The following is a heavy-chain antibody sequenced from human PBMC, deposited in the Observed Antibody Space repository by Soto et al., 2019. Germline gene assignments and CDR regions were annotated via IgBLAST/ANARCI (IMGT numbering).Heavy chain of an antibody. Sequence: AETLSLTCAVSGDSVSRDNYYWTWIRQPPGRGREWIGYIYSSGNTNYNPSLKSRVTISLDTSSNQLSLKLTSVTAADTAVDYWARDIRGSSRGFDYWGQGTLVTVSS. J-gene: IGHJ4*02. D-gene: IGHD5-18*01. CDR1: GDSVSRDNYY. V-gene: IGHV4-61*01. CDR2: IYSSGNT. CDR3: ARDIRGSSRGFDY.